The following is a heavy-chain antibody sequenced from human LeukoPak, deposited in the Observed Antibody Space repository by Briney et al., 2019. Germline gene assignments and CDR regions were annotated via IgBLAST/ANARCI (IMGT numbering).Heavy chain of an antibody. CDR3: ARDRGYSYGTNWFDP. CDR1: GGSISSYY. Sequence: SETLSLTCTVSGGSISSYYWSWIRQPPGKGLEWIGYIYYSGSTNYNPSLKSQVTISVDTSKNQFSLKLSSVTAADTAVYYCARDRGYSYGTNWFDPWGQGTLVTVSS. V-gene: IGHV4-59*01. J-gene: IGHJ5*02. CDR2: IYYSGST. D-gene: IGHD5-18*01.